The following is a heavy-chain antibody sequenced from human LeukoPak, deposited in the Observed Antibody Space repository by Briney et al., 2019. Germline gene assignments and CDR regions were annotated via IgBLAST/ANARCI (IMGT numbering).Heavy chain of an antibody. CDR1: GYTFTSYG. CDR3: ARHSSSITASWFDP. V-gene: IGHV1-18*01. CDR2: ISAYNGNT. D-gene: IGHD6-13*01. J-gene: IGHJ5*02. Sequence: ASVKVSCKASGYTFTSYGISWVRQAPGQGLEWMGWISAYNGNTNYAQKLQGRVTMTTDTSTSTAYMELRSLRSDDTAVYYCARHSSSITASWFDPWGQGTLVIVSS.